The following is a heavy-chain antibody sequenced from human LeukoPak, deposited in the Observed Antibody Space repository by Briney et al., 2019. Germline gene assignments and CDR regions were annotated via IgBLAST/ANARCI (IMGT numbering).Heavy chain of an antibody. Sequence: SETLSLTCTVSGGSISNYYWSWIRQPPGKGLEWIGSIYYSGSTYYNPSLKSRVTISVDTSKNQFSLKLSSVTAADTAVYYCARDIRWGYGDLNWFDPWGQGTLVTVSS. D-gene: IGHD4-17*01. CDR3: ARDIRWGYGDLNWFDP. CDR2: IYYSGST. V-gene: IGHV4-59*12. CDR1: GGSISNYY. J-gene: IGHJ5*02.